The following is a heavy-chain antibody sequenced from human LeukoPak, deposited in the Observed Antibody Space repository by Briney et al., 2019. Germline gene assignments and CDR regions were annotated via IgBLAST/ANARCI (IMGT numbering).Heavy chain of an antibody. V-gene: IGHV3-23*01. CDR1: GFTFSDYY. CDR2: LIGSSGST. CDR3: AKGAYDYIEIGYFDS. Sequence: GGSLRLSCAASGFTFSDYYMSWIRQAPGKGLEWVSVLIGSSGSTDYADSVKGRFTISRDTSKNTLFLQMNSLRAEDTAIYYCAKGAYDYIEIGYFDSWGQGTLVTVSS. J-gene: IGHJ4*02. D-gene: IGHD5-12*01.